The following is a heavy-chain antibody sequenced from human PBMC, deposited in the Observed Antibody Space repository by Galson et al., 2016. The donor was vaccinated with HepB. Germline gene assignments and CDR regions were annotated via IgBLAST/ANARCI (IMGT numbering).Heavy chain of an antibody. V-gene: IGHV1-69*13. CDR2: IIPLFSEP. D-gene: IGHD5-12*01. CDR3: ARHVDLGATIPVFDN. J-gene: IGHJ5*02. CDR1: GGTFSSSS. Sequence: SVKVSCKASGGTFSSSSFSWLRQAPGQGLEWMGGIIPLFSEPNYARQFHGRVTITADESTTTIYMEVTSLTSEDTAVYFCARHVDLGATIPVFDNWGQGTLVTVSA.